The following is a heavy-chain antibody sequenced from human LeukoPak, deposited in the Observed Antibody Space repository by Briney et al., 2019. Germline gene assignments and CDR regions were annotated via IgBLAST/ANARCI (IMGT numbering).Heavy chain of an antibody. D-gene: IGHD2-2*01. CDR1: GFTFSSYG. Sequence: GGSLRLSCAASGFTFSSYGMHWVRQAPGKGLEWVAVIWYDGSNKYYADSVKGRFTISRDDSKNTLYLQMNSLRAEDTAVYYCARDLSSSTSCLNYWGQGTLATVSS. J-gene: IGHJ4*02. CDR3: ARDLSSSTSCLNY. V-gene: IGHV3-33*01. CDR2: IWYDGSNK.